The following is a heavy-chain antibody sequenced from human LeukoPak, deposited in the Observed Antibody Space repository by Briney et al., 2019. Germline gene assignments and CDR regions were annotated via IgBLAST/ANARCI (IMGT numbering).Heavy chain of an antibody. J-gene: IGHJ3*02. D-gene: IGHD3-22*01. CDR2: ISGSGGST. CDR3: AKDTTYYYDSSGYTRTPGRSFDI. V-gene: IGHV3-23*01. Sequence: PGGSLRLSCAASGFTFSSYAMSWVRQAPGKGLEWVSAISGSGGSTYYADSVKGRFTISRDNSKNTLYLQMNSLRAEDTAVYYCAKDTTYYYDSSGYTRTPGRSFDIWGQGTMVTVSS. CDR1: GFTFSSYA.